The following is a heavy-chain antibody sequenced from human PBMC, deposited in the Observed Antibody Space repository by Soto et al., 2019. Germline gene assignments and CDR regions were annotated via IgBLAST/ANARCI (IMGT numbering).Heavy chain of an antibody. J-gene: IGHJ4*02. V-gene: IGHV1-18*01. Sequence: QVQLVQSGAEVKKPGASVRVSCKASGYTFTNYGISWVRQAPGQGLEWIGWISAYNGDTIYAQKLQGRVTMTTDTSTSTAYMELRSRRSDDTAMYFCARVPSYLPEAYWGQGTLVTVSS. CDR1: GYTFTNYG. CDR3: ARVPSYLPEAY. CDR2: ISAYNGDT.